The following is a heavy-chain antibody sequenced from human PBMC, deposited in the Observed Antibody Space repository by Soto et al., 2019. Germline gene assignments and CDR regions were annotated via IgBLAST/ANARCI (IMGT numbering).Heavy chain of an antibody. CDR2: IIPIFGTA. V-gene: IGHV1-69*01. CDR1: GGTFSSYA. Sequence: KVSCKASGGTFSSYAISWVRQAPGQGLEWMGGIIPIFGTANYAQKFQDRVTITADESTSTAYMELSSLRSEDTAVYYCARDTGYSSSWYSLRFYYYGMDVWGQGTTVTVSS. CDR3: ARDTGYSSSWYSLRFYYYGMDV. D-gene: IGHD6-13*01. J-gene: IGHJ6*02.